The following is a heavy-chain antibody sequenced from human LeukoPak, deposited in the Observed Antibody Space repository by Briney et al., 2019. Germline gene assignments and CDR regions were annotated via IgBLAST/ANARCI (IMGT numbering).Heavy chain of an antibody. CDR3: ASLRFLEWLSPSNWFDP. CDR1: GGTFGSYA. CDR2: IIPIFGTA. V-gene: IGHV1-69*05. Sequence: SVKVSCKASGGTFGSYAISWVRQAPGQGLEWMGGIIPIFGTANYAQKFQGRVTITTDESTSTAYMELSSLRSEDTAVYYCASLRFLEWLSPSNWFDPWGQGTLVTVSS. J-gene: IGHJ5*02. D-gene: IGHD3-3*01.